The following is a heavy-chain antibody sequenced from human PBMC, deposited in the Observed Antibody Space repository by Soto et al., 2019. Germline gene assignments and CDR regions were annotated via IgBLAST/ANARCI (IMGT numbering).Heavy chain of an antibody. CDR1: GYTFTSYD. J-gene: IGHJ4*02. V-gene: IGHV1-8*01. CDR2: MNPNSGNT. D-gene: IGHD2-21*02. Sequence: ASVKVSCKASGYTFTSYDINWVRQATGQGLEWMGWMNPNSGNTGYAQKFQGRVTMTRNTSISTAYMELSSLRSEDTAVYYCAKLPCGDCDPYDYWSRGTLVTVSS. CDR3: AKLPCGDCDPYDY.